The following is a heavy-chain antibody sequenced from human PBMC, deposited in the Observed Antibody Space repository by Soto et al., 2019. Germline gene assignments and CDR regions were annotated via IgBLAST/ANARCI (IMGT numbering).Heavy chain of an antibody. CDR3: AAVTTGTAGY. Sequence: QMKLVQSGPEVKKPGTSVKVSCKASGFTFTSSAVQRVRQARGQRLEWIGWIVVGSGNTNYAQKFQERVTMTRDMSTSTAYMELSSLRSEDTAVYYCAAVTTGTAGYWGQGTLVIVSS. CDR1: GFTFTSSA. D-gene: IGHD1-1*01. J-gene: IGHJ4*02. V-gene: IGHV1-58*01. CDR2: IVVGSGNT.